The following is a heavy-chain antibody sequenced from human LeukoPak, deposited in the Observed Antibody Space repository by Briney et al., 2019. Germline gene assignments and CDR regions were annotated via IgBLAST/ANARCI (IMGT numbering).Heavy chain of an antibody. CDR3: ARPNYYDSSGYYYPAAFDI. CDR2: INPNSGGT. CDR1: GYTFTGYY. J-gene: IGHJ3*02. V-gene: IGHV1-2*02. D-gene: IGHD3-22*01. Sequence: SVKVSCKASGYTFTGYYMHWVRQAPGQGLEWMGWINPNSGGTNYAQKFQGSVTMTRDTSISTAYMELSRLRSDDTAVYYCARPNYYDSSGYYYPAAFDIWGQGTMVTVSS.